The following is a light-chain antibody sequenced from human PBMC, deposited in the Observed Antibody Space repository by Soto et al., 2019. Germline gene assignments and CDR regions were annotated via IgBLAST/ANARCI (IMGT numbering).Light chain of an antibody. CDR2: DVS. CDR1: SSDVGCYNY. Sequence: QSALTQPASVSGSPGPSITLSCTGTSSDVGCYNYVSWYQQHPGKAPQLMLYDVSNRPSGVSNRFSGSKSRNTASLTISGLQAEYEADYYCSSYTSGSTHVVFGGGTKVTVL. V-gene: IGLV2-14*01. CDR3: SSYTSGSTHVV. J-gene: IGLJ2*01.